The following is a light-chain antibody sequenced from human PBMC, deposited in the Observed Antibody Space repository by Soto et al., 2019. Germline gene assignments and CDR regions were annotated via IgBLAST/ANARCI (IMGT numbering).Light chain of an antibody. CDR3: SSYTISNTLPFV. CDR2: DVN. CDR1: SSDVGAYIF. V-gene: IGLV2-8*01. J-gene: IGLJ1*01. Sequence: QSALTQPPSASGSPGQSVTISCTGTSSDVGAYIFVSWYQQHPGKAPKLMVYDVNRRPPGVPDRFFGSKSGKTASLTVSGLQAEDEADYYCSSYTISNTLPFVFGTGTKVTV.